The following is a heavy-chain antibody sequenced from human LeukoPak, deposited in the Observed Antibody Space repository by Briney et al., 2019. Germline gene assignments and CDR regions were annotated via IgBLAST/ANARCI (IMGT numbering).Heavy chain of an antibody. CDR2: ISGSGGST. D-gene: IGHD3-10*01. V-gene: IGHV3-23*01. CDR3: ATTGSSGY. Sequence: GGSLRLSCAASGFTFSSYAMSWVRQAPGEGLEWVSAISGSGGSTYYADSVKGRFTISRDNSKNTLYLQMNSQRAEDTAVYYWATTGSSGYWGQGTLVTVSS. J-gene: IGHJ4*02. CDR1: GFTFSSYA.